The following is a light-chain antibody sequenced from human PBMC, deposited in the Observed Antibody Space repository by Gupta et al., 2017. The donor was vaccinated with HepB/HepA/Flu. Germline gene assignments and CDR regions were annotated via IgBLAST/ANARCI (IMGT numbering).Light chain of an antibody. Sequence: SRFTLSPSSLSASVGERVTITCRASQTIITYLNWYQQQPGKAPKVLIYAATILQSGVPSRFSGSRSGTDFTLTITSLQPEDFATYYCQQTDNMPLTFGGGTKVDIK. V-gene: IGKV1-39*01. CDR2: AAT. J-gene: IGKJ4*01. CDR1: QTIITY. CDR3: QQTDNMPLT.